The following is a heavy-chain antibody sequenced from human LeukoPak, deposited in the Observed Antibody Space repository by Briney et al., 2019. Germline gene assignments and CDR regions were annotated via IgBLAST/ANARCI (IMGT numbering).Heavy chain of an antibody. CDR2: FDPEDGET. Sequence: ASVKVSCKVSGYTLTELSMHWVRQAPGKGLEWMGGFDPEDGETIYTQKFQGRVTMTEDTSTDTAYMELSSLRSEDTAVYYCATDRGSSRLDDAFDIWGQGTMVTVSS. V-gene: IGHV1-24*01. D-gene: IGHD6-13*01. CDR3: ATDRGSSRLDDAFDI. J-gene: IGHJ3*02. CDR1: GYTLTELS.